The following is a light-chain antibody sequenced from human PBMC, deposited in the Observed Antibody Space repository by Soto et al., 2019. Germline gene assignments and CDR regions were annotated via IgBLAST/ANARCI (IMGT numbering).Light chain of an antibody. V-gene: IGKV1-39*01. CDR2: AST. Sequence: DIQVTQSPSSLSASVGDRVTVTCRTSQSVNSYLNWYQQKPGKAPKLLIFASTTLQSGVPARFSGSGFGTYFSLTISSLQPEDVATYYCQQSDSSLYTFGQGTKLEIK. CDR3: QQSDSSLYT. CDR1: QSVNSY. J-gene: IGKJ2*01.